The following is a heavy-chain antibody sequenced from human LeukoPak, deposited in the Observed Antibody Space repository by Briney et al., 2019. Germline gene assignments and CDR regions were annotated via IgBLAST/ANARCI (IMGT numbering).Heavy chain of an antibody. V-gene: IGHV5-51*01. CDR2: IYPGDSDT. D-gene: IGHD4-23*01. J-gene: IGHJ5*02. Sequence: GESLKISCKGSGYSFTSYWIGWVRQMPGKGLEWMWIIYPGDSDTRYSPSFQGQVTISADKSISTAYLQWSSLKASDTAMYYCARFPPHDYGGNSPWGQGTLVTVSS. CDR1: GYSFTSYW. CDR3: ARFPPHDYGGNSP.